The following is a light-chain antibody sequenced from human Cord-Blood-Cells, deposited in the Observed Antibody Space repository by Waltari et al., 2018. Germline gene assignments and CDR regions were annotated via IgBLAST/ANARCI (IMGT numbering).Light chain of an antibody. CDR3: QQYNSYST. V-gene: IGKV1-5*03. CDR2: KAC. Sequence: DIKMTQSPSTLSASVGDRVTITCRASQSISSWLAWYQQKHGKAHKLLIYKACSLESGVPSRFSGSGSGTEFTLTISSLQPDDFATYYCQQYNSYSTFGQGTKVEIK. CDR1: QSISSW. J-gene: IGKJ1*01.